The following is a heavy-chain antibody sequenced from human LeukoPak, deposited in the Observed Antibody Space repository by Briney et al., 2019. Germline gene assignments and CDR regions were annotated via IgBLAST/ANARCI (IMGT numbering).Heavy chain of an antibody. CDR3: ARELTQPIYDAFDI. D-gene: IGHD1-14*01. Sequence: SETLSLTCTVSGGSISSYYWSWIRQAAGKGLEWIGRIYTSGSTNYNPSLKSRVTMSVDTSKNQFSLKLSSVTAADTAVYYCARELTQPIYDAFDIWGQGTMVTVSS. CDR1: GGSISSYY. J-gene: IGHJ3*02. CDR2: IYTSGST. V-gene: IGHV4-4*07.